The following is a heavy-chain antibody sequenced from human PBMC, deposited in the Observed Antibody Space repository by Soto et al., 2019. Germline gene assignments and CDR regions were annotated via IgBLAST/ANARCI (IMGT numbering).Heavy chain of an antibody. CDR3: ARGVLDTSTDGGEDY. CDR2: TYYRSKWYN. CDR1: GDSVSSNSAA. V-gene: IGHV6-1*01. J-gene: IGHJ4*02. Sequence: KQSQTLSLTCAISGDSVSSNSAAWNWIRQSPARGLEWLGRTYYRSKWYNDYSISVKGRITITADTSKNQFSLQLNSVTPEDTALYYCARGVLDTSTDGGEDYWGQGTLVTVSS. D-gene: IGHD5-18*01.